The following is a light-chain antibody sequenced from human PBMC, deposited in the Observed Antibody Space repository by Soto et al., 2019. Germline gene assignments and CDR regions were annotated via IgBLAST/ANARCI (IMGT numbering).Light chain of an antibody. CDR2: AAS. V-gene: IGKV3-20*01. J-gene: IGKJ2*01. Sequence: EIVLTQSPGTLSLSPGERATLSCRASQRVIYDYLAWYQQKPGQAPRLLIYAASNRATGVPGRFTGSGSGTDSTLTISRLEPEDFAVYYCQQYGSSLYTFGQGTKLEI. CDR1: QRVIYDY. CDR3: QQYGSSLYT.